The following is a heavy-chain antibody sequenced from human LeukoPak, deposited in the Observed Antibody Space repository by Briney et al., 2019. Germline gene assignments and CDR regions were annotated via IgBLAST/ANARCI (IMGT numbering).Heavy chain of an antibody. CDR2: IYYSGST. V-gene: IGHV4-39*07. CDR3: ARWYYDFWSGYMSHTNVGWFDP. J-gene: IGHJ5*02. Sequence: SETLSLTCTVSGGSISSSSYYWGWIRQPPGKGLEWIGSIYYSGSTYYNPSLKSRVTISVDTSKNQFSLKLSSVTAADTAVYYCARWYYDFWSGYMSHTNVGWFDPWGQGTLVTVSS. D-gene: IGHD3-3*01. CDR1: GGSISSSSYY.